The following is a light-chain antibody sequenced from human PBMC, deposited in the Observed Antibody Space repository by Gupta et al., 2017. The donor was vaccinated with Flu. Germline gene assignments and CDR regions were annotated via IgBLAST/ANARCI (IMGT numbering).Light chain of an antibody. Sequence: EIVLTQSPGTLSLSPGERATISCRASKSVSNSYLTWYQQKPGQAPRLLIYGASSRATGIPDMFSGSGSGTDFTLTISRLEPEDFAVYYCQHYGSSRFTFGPGTKVDIK. J-gene: IGKJ3*01. CDR3: QHYGSSRFT. V-gene: IGKV3-20*01. CDR1: KSVSNSY. CDR2: GAS.